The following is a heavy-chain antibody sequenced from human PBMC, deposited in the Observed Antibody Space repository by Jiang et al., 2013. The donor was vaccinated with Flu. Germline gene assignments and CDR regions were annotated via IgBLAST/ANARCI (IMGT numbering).Heavy chain of an antibody. J-gene: IGHJ4*02. V-gene: IGHV7-4-1*02. D-gene: IGHD2-15*01. Sequence: QSGSELKKPGASVKVSCKASGYPFTRHAMNWVRQAPGQGLECMGWINTNTGSPTYAQGFTGRFVFSLDTSASTAYLQISSLNTGDTAVYYCAGKFCSGNSCFHYWGQGTLVTVSS. CDR3: AGKFCSGNSCFHY. CDR2: INTNTGSP. CDR1: GYPFTRHA.